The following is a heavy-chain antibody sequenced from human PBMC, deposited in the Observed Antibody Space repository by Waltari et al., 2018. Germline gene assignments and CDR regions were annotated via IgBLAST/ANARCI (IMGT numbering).Heavy chain of an antibody. Sequence: EVQLVESGGNLVQPGGSLRLSCPASGFPFGSDWMSWVRQAPGKGLELVATIKQDGTDKYYVDSVKGRFTVSRDNAKKSLHLQMNSLRAEDTAVYYCARWSRSLWLGGQGTLVTVSS. CDR3: ARWSRSLWL. V-gene: IGHV3-7*01. CDR1: GFPFGSDW. CDR2: IKQDGTDK. D-gene: IGHD3-10*01. J-gene: IGHJ4*02.